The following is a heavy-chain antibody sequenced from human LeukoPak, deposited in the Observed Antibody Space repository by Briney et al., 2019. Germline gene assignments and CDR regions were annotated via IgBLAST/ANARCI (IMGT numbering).Heavy chain of an antibody. J-gene: IGHJ4*02. Sequence: SETLSLTCTVSGGSISSYFWSWIRQPPGKGLQWIGYIYYSGSTIYNPSLKSRVTMSVDTSKNQFSLKLSSVTAADTAVYYCARDDSRDGYIDYWGQGTLVTVSS. V-gene: IGHV4-59*12. CDR1: GGSISSYF. D-gene: IGHD5-24*01. CDR3: ARDDSRDGYIDY. CDR2: IYYSGST.